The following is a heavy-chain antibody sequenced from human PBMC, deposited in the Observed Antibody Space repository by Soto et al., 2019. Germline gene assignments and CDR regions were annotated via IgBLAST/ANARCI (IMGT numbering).Heavy chain of an antibody. CDR3: ARAWDASGTYYSYYFDY. Sequence: SETLSLTCSVSGGSISDYYWSWIRQPPGKGPEWIGNIYSTGGINYNPSLKSRVTISRDTSKNQLSLKLNSVTAADTAVYYCARAWDASGTYYSYYFDYWGQGTLVTVSS. CDR2: IYSTGGI. J-gene: IGHJ4*02. D-gene: IGHD3-10*01. V-gene: IGHV4-59*01. CDR1: GGSISDYY.